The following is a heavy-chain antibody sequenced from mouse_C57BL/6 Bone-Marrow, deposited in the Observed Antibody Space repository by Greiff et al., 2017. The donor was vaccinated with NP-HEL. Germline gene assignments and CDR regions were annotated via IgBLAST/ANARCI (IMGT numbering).Heavy chain of an antibody. D-gene: IGHD1-1*01. J-gene: IGHJ3*01. CDR3: ARSGSITTVVATPFAY. Sequence: QVQLQQPGAELVKPGASVKLSCKASGYTFTSYWMQWVKQRPGQGLEWIGEIDPSDSYTNYNQKFKGKATLTVDTSSSTAYMQLSSLTSEDSAVYYCARSGSITTVVATPFAYWGQGTLVTVSA. V-gene: IGHV1-50*01. CDR1: GYTFTSYW. CDR2: IDPSDSYT.